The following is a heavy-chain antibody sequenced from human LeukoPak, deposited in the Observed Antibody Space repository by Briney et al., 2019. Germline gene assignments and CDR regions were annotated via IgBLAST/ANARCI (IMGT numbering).Heavy chain of an antibody. CDR3: GKERRGSYRRNLYYYKNGKGV. CDR1: GFTFDDYA. J-gene: IGHJ6*02. CDR2: ICWNSGSI. Sequence: PGRSLRLSCAASGFTFDDYAMLWVRQAPGKGLEWVSDICWNSGSIGYADCVRGRFTISRDSAKNSLYLQMNSLRAEDTAFYYCGKERRGSYRRNLYYYKNGKGVWGQGNTVLVSS. V-gene: IGHV3-9*01. D-gene: IGHD1-26*01.